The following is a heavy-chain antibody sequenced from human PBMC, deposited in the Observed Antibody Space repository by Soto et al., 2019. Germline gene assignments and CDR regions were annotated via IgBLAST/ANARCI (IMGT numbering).Heavy chain of an antibody. J-gene: IGHJ4*02. V-gene: IGHV4-61*01. CDR3: ARGAGCSGGSCYFLY. Sequence: QVQLQESGPGLVKPSETLSLTCTVSGGSVSSGSYYWSWIRQPPGKGLEWIGYIYYSGSTNYNPSLESRVTISVDTSKNQFSLKLSSVTAADTAVYYWARGAGCSGGSCYFLYWGQGTLVTVSS. D-gene: IGHD2-15*01. CDR1: GGSVSSGSYY. CDR2: IYYSGST.